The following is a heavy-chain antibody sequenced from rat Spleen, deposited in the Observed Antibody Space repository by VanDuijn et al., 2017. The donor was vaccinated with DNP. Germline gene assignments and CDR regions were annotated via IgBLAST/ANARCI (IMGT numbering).Heavy chain of an antibody. CDR2: ISYDGSST. D-gene: IGHD4-3*01. J-gene: IGHJ2*01. V-gene: IGHV5-7*01. Sequence: EVQLVESGGGLVQPGRSLKLSCVASGFTFSDYNMAWVRQAPKKGLEWVASISYDGSSTYYRDSVKGRFTISRDNAKNTLYLQMNSLRSEDMATYYCVRWNSGHFDYWGQGVMVPVSS. CDR1: GFTFSDYN. CDR3: VRWNSGHFDY.